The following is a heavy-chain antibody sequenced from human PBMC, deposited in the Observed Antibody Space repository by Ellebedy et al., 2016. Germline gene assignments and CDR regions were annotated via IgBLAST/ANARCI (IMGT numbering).Heavy chain of an antibody. D-gene: IGHD1-1*01. CDR2: ISGSGGFT. J-gene: IGHJ4*02. CDR1: GISVATNA. Sequence: GGSLRLXXGVSGISVATNAMTWVRQAPGKGLEWVSGISGSGGFTYFSDSVKGRFSISRDNSKKSLFLQMNSLRAEDTAVYYCARNFAYNQFDYWGQGTLVTVSS. V-gene: IGHV3-23*01. CDR3: ARNFAYNQFDY.